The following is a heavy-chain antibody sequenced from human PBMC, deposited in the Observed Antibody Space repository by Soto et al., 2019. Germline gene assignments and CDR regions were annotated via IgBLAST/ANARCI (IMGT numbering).Heavy chain of an antibody. CDR2: INAGYGNT. Sequence: ASVKVSCKASGYTFSSYAMHWVRQAPGQRLEWMGWINAGYGNTKSSQKFQDRVTISRDTSASTAYMELTSLRSEDTAVYYCARDTGDGTIDFWGQGTLVTVSS. V-gene: IGHV1-3*01. CDR1: GYTFSSYA. J-gene: IGHJ4*02. CDR3: ARDTGDGTIDF. D-gene: IGHD7-27*01.